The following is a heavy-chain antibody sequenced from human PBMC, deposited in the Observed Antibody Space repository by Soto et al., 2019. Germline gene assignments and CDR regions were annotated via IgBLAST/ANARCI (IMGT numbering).Heavy chain of an antibody. J-gene: IGHJ4*02. Sequence: QVQLQQWGAGLLKPSETLSLTCAVYGGLISGYYWSWIRQPPGKGLEWIGEINQSGSINYNPSLKSRVTISVDTSKAQFSLKLSSVTAAATAVYYCARGWGRIFDYWGQGSLVTVSS. V-gene: IGHV4-34*01. CDR1: GGLISGYY. CDR2: INQSGSI. D-gene: IGHD7-27*01. CDR3: ARGWGRIFDY.